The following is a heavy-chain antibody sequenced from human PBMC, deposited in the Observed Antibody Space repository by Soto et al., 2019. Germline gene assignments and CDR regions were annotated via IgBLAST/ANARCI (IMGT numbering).Heavy chain of an antibody. CDR2: INHSGST. CDR3: ARGPFDY. V-gene: IGHV4-34*01. J-gene: IGHJ4*02. CDR1: GGSFSGYY. Sequence: LETLSLTCAVYGGSFSGYYWSWIRQPPGKGLEWIGEINHSGSTNYNPSLKSRVTISVDTSKNQFSLELSSVTAADTAVYYCARGPFDYWAQGTLVTVSS.